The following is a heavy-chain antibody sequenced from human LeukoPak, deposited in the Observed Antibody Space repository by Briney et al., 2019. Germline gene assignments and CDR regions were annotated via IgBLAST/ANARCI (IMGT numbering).Heavy chain of an antibody. V-gene: IGHV3-21*01. CDR2: ISSSSSYI. Sequence: GGSLRLSCAASGFTFSSYSMNWVRQAPGKRLEWVSSISSSSSYIYYADSVKGRFTISRDNAKNSLYLQMNSLRAEDTAVYYCARDLWGSYWFDPWGQGTLVTVSS. CDR1: GFTFSSYS. J-gene: IGHJ5*02. CDR3: ARDLWGSYWFDP. D-gene: IGHD7-27*01.